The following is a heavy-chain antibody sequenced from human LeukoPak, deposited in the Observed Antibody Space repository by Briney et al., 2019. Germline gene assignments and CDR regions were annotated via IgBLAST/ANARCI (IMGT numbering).Heavy chain of an antibody. J-gene: IGHJ4*02. V-gene: IGHV4-34*01. CDR3: ARVRYASDFWSGYKYYFDY. D-gene: IGHD3-3*01. CDR1: GGSFSGYY. CDR2: INHSGST. Sequence: SETLSLTCAVYGGSFSGYYWSWIRQPPGKGLEWIGEINHSGSTNYNPSLKSRVTISVDTSKNQFSLKLSSVTAADTAVYYCARVRYASDFWSGYKYYFDYWGQGTLVTVSS.